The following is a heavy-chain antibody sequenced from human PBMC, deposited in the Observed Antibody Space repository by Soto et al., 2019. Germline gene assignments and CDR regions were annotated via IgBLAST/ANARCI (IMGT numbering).Heavy chain of an antibody. D-gene: IGHD1-1*01. J-gene: IGHJ4*02. V-gene: IGHV3-30*03. Sequence: ESGGGVVQPGRSLRLSCAASGFTFSDYDMHWVRQAPGKGLEWVAILSYDGSTNHYADSLKGRFTISRDNSKNTLFLQMNSRRAEDTAVYYCATKRSFRFENWGQGTLVTVSS. CDR1: GFTFSDYD. CDR3: ATKRSFRFEN. CDR2: LSYDGSTN.